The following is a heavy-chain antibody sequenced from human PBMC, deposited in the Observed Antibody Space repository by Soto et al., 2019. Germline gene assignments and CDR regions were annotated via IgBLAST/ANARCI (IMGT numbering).Heavy chain of an antibody. J-gene: IGHJ5*02. V-gene: IGHV1-69*08. CDR1: GGTFSTYT. D-gene: IGHD4-4*01. Sequence: QVQLVQSGAEVKKPGSSVKVSCKASGGTFSTYTITWVRQAPGQGLEWMGRIIPIIVIINYAQKFQGRVTISADKFTGTAEMALTGLRSDDTAVYYCAGDPDSHYNDSHASSYPWGQGTLVTVSS. CDR2: IIPIIVII. CDR3: AGDPDSHYNDSHASSYP.